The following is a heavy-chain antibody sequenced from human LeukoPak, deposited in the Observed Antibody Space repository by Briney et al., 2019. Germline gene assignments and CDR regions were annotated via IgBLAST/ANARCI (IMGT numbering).Heavy chain of an antibody. CDR2: INPNSGGT. CDR1: GYTFTDYY. J-gene: IGHJ4*02. CDR3: ARYYDSSGYYYFDY. Sequence: ASVKVSCKASGYTFTDYYIHWVRQAPGQGLEWMGWINPNSGGTNYTQKFQGRVTMTRDTSISTAYLELNRLTSDDTAVYYCARYYDSSGYYYFDYWGQGTLVTVSS. V-gene: IGHV1-2*02. D-gene: IGHD3-22*01.